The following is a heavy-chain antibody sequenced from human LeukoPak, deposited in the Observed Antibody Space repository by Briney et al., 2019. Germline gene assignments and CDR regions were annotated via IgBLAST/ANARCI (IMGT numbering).Heavy chain of an antibody. CDR3: ARDDVYGDLDFDY. J-gene: IGHJ4*02. CDR2: IIPYNANT. D-gene: IGHD4-17*01. CDR1: GYTFTNYG. V-gene: IGHV1-18*01. Sequence: GASVKVSRTASGYTFTNYGISWVRQAPGQGLEWMGWIIPYNANTNYAQNLQGRVTITTDTSTSTAYMELRSLGSDDTAVYYCARDDVYGDLDFDYWGQGTLVTVSS.